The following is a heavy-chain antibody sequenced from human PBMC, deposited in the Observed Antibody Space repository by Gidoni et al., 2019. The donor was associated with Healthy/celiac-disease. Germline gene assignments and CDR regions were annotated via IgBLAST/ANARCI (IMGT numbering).Heavy chain of an antibody. D-gene: IGHD2-2*01. Sequence: QVQLVQSGAEVKKPGSSVKVSCKASGGPFSSYAISWVRPAPGQGLEWMGGIIPIFGTANYAQKFQGRVTITADESTSTAYMELSSLRSEDTAVYYCARDSDCSSTSCSSEYYYGMDVWGQGTTVTVSS. CDR1: GGPFSSYA. CDR2: IIPIFGTA. J-gene: IGHJ6*02. V-gene: IGHV1-69*01. CDR3: ARDSDCSSTSCSSEYYYGMDV.